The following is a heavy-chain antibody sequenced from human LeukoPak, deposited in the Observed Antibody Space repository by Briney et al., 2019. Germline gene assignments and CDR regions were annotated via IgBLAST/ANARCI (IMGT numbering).Heavy chain of an antibody. V-gene: IGHV1-2*02. Sequence: EASVKVFCKASEYTFTDYYMHWVRQAPGQGLEWMGWINPNSGDTNYAQKFQGRVTMTRDPSISTAYMALSRLRSDDTAVYYCARDAWLVGTTNLYYFDYWGREPWSPSPQ. CDR2: INPNSGDT. CDR3: ARDAWLVGTTNLYYFDY. D-gene: IGHD1-26*01. CDR1: EYTFTDYY. J-gene: IGHJ4*02.